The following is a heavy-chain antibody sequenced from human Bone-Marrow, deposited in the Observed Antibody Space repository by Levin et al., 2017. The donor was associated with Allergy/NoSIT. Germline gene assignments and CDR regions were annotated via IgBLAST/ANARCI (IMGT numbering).Heavy chain of an antibody. CDR1: GFSFSSYD. V-gene: IGHV3-48*01. CDR2: SSSSSGNT. D-gene: IGHD2-21*01. CDR3: ARGTYYFDL. J-gene: IGHJ2*01. Sequence: GESLKISCAASGFSFSSYDMNWVRQAPGKGPEWLASSSSSSGNTYYTDSVKGRLIISRDNAKNSLFLQMKSLRPEDTAVYYCARGTYYFDLCGRGTLVTVSS.